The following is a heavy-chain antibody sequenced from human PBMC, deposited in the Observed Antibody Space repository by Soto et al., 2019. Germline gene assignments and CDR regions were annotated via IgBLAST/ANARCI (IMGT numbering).Heavy chain of an antibody. D-gene: IGHD6-19*01. CDR2: ISYSAIT. V-gene: IGHV4-31*03. CDR3: ARDGGGAVAGRFDY. CDR1: GGSISSGGYY. J-gene: IGHJ4*02. Sequence: QVHLQESGPGLVKPSQTLSLTCTVSGGSISSGGYYWNWIRQHPGKGLEWIGYISYSAITYYNPSLRSRVIISVDTSKNQVSLSLSSVTAADTAVYYCARDGGGAVAGRFDYWGQGTLVTVSS.